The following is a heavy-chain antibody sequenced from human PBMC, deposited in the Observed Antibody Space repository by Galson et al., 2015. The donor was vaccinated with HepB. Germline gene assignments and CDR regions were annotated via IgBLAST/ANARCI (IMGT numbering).Heavy chain of an antibody. CDR3: ARDNRYSSSSAGGGWFDP. D-gene: IGHD6-6*01. Sequence: SETLSLTCAVSGGSISSYYWSWIRQPPGKGLEWIGYIYYSGSTNYNPSLKSRVTISVDTSKNQFSLKLSSVTAADTAVYYCARDNRYSSSSAGGGWFDPWGQGTLVTVSS. CDR2: IYYSGST. CDR1: GGSISSYY. V-gene: IGHV4-59*01. J-gene: IGHJ5*02.